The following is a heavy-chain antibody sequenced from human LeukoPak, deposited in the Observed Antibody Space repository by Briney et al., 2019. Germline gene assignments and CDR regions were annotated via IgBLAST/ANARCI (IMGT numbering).Heavy chain of an antibody. CDR1: GDSISSYY. Sequence: SETLSLTCTVSGDSISSYYWSWIRQPPGKGLEWIGYIYYSGSTNYNPSLKSRVTISVDTSKNQFSLKLSSVTAADTAVYYCARGGYYGSGNDFRFDPWGQGTLVTVSS. J-gene: IGHJ5*02. D-gene: IGHD3-10*01. CDR2: IYYSGST. CDR3: ARGGYYGSGNDFRFDP. V-gene: IGHV4-59*01.